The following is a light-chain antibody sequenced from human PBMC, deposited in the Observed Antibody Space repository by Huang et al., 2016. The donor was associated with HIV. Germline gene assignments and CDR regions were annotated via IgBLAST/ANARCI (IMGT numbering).Light chain of an antibody. Sequence: DIQMTQSPSSLSASVGDRVTITCRASQSITTYLNWYQQKPGKAPNLLIYAASSLQGGVPSRFSGSGSGTDCTLTITSLQPEDFATYYCQHSYSSPRTFGQGTKVEI. V-gene: IGKV1-39*01. CDR1: QSITTY. J-gene: IGKJ1*01. CDR2: AAS. CDR3: QHSYSSPRT.